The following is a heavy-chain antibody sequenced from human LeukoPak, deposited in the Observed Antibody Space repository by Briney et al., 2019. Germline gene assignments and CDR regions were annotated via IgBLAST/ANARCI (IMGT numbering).Heavy chain of an antibody. CDR2: IYYSGST. CDR3: ARRDGSGYYGYYFDY. J-gene: IGHJ4*02. D-gene: IGHD3-22*01. V-gene: IGHV4-59*01. Sequence: SETLSLTCTVSGGSISSYYWNWIRQPPGKGLEWIGYIYYSGSTNYNPSLKSRVTVSVDTSKNQFSLKLSSVTAADTAVYYCARRDGSGYYGYYFDYWGQGTLVTVSS. CDR1: GGSISSYY.